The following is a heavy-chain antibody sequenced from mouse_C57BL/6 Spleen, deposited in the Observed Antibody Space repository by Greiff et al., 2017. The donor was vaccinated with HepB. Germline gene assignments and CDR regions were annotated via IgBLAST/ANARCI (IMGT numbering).Heavy chain of an antibody. J-gene: IGHJ4*01. Sequence: QVQLKESGPGLVQPSQSLSITCTVSGFSLTSYGVHWVRQPPGQGLEWLGVIWSGGSTDYNAAFISRLSISKDNSKSQVFFKMNSLQADDTAIYYCARNWRVVARAMDYWGQGTSVTVSS. CDR3: ARNWRVVARAMDY. CDR1: GFSLTSYG. V-gene: IGHV2-2*01. CDR2: IWSGGST. D-gene: IGHD1-1*01.